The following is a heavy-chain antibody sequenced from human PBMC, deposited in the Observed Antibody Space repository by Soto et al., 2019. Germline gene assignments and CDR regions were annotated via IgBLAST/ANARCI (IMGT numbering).Heavy chain of an antibody. CDR3: AKDRGIIVKAGDAFDV. V-gene: IGHV3-23*01. Sequence: EVQLMESGGGLVQPGGSLRLSCASSGFTLSMSAVNWVRQAPGKGREWVSYISDSGDRTYYADSVKGRFTISRDRSTNTVSLQMDSLRAEETAVYYCAKDRGIIVKAGDAFDVWGQGTKVTVSS. CDR1: GFTLSMSA. D-gene: IGHD3-16*02. CDR2: ISDSGDRT. J-gene: IGHJ3*01.